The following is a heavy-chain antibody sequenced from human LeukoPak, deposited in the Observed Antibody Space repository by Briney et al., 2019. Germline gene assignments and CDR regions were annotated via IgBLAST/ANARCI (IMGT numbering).Heavy chain of an antibody. D-gene: IGHD2-2*01. CDR2: IYYSGST. CDR3: ARHPHCSKTSCSAWDS. J-gene: IGHJ4*02. Sequence: PSETLSLTCTVSGGSIDTYYWSWIRQPPGKGLEWIGYIYYSGSTHYNPSLESRVTMSVDTSKNQFSLRLSYVTATDTAIYYCARHPHCSKTSCSAWDSWGQGTLVTVSS. CDR1: GGSIDTYY. V-gene: IGHV4-59*08.